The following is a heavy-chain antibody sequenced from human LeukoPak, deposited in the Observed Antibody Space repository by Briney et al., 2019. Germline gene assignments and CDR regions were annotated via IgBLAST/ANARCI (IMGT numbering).Heavy chain of an antibody. Sequence: GGSLRLSCAASGFTFSSYSMNWVRQAPGKGLEWVSSISSSSSYIYYADSVKGRFTISRDNAKNSLYLQMNSLRAEDTAVYYCASKDTAMVNSDYWGQGTLVTVPS. D-gene: IGHD5-18*01. CDR3: ASKDTAMVNSDY. V-gene: IGHV3-21*01. CDR2: ISSSSSYI. J-gene: IGHJ4*02. CDR1: GFTFSSYS.